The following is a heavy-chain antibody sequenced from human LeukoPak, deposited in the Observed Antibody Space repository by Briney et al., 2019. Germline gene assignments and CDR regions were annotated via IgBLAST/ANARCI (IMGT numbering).Heavy chain of an antibody. Sequence: GGSLRLSCAASGFTFSSYSMKWVRQAPGKGLEWVSSISSSSSYIYYVDSVKGRFTISRDNAKKSLYLQMNSLRAEDTAVYYCARGYDILTGYYMPGAWGQGTLVTVSS. J-gene: IGHJ5*02. CDR2: ISSSSSYI. CDR3: ARGYDILTGYYMPGA. V-gene: IGHV3-21*01. CDR1: GFTFSSYS. D-gene: IGHD3-9*01.